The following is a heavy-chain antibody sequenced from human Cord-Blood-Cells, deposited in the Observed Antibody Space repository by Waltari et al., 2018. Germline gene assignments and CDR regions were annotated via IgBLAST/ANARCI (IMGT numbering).Heavy chain of an antibody. J-gene: IGHJ3*02. CDR2: INPNSGGT. CDR1: GYPVTGYF. V-gene: IGHV1-2*02. CDR3: ARVKPPAAGTAFDI. Sequence: QVQLVQSGAEVKQPGPSVQVSCTASGYPVTGYFINWVRQAPGQGLEWMGWINPNSGGTNYAQKFQGRVTMTRDTSISTAYMELSRLRSDDTAVYYCARVKPPAAGTAFDIWGQGTMVTVSS. D-gene: IGHD6-13*01.